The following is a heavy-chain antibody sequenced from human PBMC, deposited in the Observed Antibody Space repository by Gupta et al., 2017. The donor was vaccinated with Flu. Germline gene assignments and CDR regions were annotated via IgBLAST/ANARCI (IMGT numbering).Heavy chain of an antibody. D-gene: IGHD3-22*01. CDR3: AKDLVDEAYSSGSLSFDY. Sequence: HWVRQAPGKGLEWVAVISYDGSNKYYADSVKGRFTISRDNSKNTLYLQMNSLRAEDTAVYYCAKDLVDEAYSSGSLSFDYWGQGTLVTVSS. J-gene: IGHJ4*02. V-gene: IGHV3-30*18. CDR2: ISYDGSNK.